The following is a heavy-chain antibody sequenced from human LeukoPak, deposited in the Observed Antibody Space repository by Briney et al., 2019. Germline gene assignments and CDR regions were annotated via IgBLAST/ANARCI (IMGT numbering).Heavy chain of an antibody. Sequence: PGGSLRLSCAASGFTFSTYWMPWVRQAPGKGLVWASRISGDGSDTRYADSVKGRFIISRDNAKNTLYLQLNGLRAEDTAVYYCARDFDWGSGHWGQGALVTVSS. CDR3: ARDFDWGSGH. J-gene: IGHJ4*02. V-gene: IGHV3-74*01. CDR2: ISGDGSDT. D-gene: IGHD7-27*01. CDR1: GFTFSTYW.